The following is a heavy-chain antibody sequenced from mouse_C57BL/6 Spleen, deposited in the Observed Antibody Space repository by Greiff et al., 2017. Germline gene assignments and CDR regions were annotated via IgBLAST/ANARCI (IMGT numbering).Heavy chain of an antibody. V-gene: IGHV1-39*01. Sequence: LQESGPELVKPGASVKISCKASGYSFTDYNMNWVKQSNGKSLEWIGVINPDYGTTSYNQKFKGKATLTVDQSSSTAYMQLNSLASEDSAVYYCARNYGSSYVDWYFDVWDTGTTLTVSS. J-gene: IGHJ1*03. CDR1: GYSFTDYN. CDR3: ARNYGSSYVDWYFDV. CDR2: INPDYGTT. D-gene: IGHD1-1*01.